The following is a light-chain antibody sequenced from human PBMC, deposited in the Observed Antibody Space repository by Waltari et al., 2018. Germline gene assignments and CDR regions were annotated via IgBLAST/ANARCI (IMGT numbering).Light chain of an antibody. CDR2: SNN. CDR1: GSTNGSNS. Sequence: QSVLTQPPSASGPPGKRVTISCSGTGSTNGSNSVNWYQQIPGTAPKVLIYSNNQRPSGVPGRFSGSKSGTSASLAISGLQSEDEADYYCATWDDSLNGLVFGGGTRLTVL. J-gene: IGLJ2*01. CDR3: ATWDDSLNGLV. V-gene: IGLV1-44*01.